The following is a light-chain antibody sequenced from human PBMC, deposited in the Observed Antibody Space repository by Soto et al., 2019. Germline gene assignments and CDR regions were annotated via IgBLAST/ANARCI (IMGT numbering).Light chain of an antibody. CDR1: SSDVGGYNY. J-gene: IGLJ1*01. Sequence: QSVLTQPASVSGSPVDSITISCTGTSSDVGGYNYVSWYQQHPGKAPKLMIYDVSNRPSGVSNRFSGSKSGNTASLTISGLQAEDEADYYCSSYTSSSTPYVFGTGTKVTVL. CDR3: SSYTSSSTPYV. CDR2: DVS. V-gene: IGLV2-14*01.